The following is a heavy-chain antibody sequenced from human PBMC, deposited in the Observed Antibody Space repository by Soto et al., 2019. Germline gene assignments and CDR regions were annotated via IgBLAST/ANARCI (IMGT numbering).Heavy chain of an antibody. J-gene: IGHJ4*02. CDR1: GFTFSSFW. D-gene: IGHD1-26*01. CDR2: IKQDGSET. Sequence: EVQLVESGGGLVQPGGSLRLSCAASGFTFSSFWMTWVRQAPGKGLEWVANIKQDGSETYFVDSVKGRFTISRDNAKNSVYLQMNSLRAEDTAVYYCAREVGATYWGQGTLVTVSS. V-gene: IGHV3-7*01. CDR3: AREVGATY.